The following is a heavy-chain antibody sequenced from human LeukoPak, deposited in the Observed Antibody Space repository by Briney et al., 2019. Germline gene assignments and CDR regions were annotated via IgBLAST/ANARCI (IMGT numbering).Heavy chain of an antibody. CDR2: ISSSSSYI. J-gene: IGHJ4*02. CDR3: ARDRGEVVAATSY. Sequence: PGGSLRLSCAASGFTFSSYSMNWVRQAPGKGLEWVSSISSSSSYIYYADSVKGRFTISRDNAKNSLYLQMNSPRAEDTAVYYCARDRGEVVAATSYWGQGTLVTVSS. CDR1: GFTFSSYS. D-gene: IGHD2-15*01. V-gene: IGHV3-21*01.